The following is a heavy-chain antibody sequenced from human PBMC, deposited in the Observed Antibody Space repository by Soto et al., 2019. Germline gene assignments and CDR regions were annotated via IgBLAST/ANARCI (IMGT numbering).Heavy chain of an antibody. J-gene: IGHJ5*02. CDR3: AKIPGIAVAGTYVWNWFDP. Sequence: PSDTLSLTCTVSGGSISISSYYWGWILHPPGKGLEWIGSIYYSGSTYYNPSLKSRVTISVDTSKNQFSLKLSSVTAADTAVYYCAKIPGIAVAGTYVWNWFDPWGQGTLVTVSS. CDR2: IYYSGST. CDR1: GGSISISSYY. D-gene: IGHD6-19*01. V-gene: IGHV4-39*01.